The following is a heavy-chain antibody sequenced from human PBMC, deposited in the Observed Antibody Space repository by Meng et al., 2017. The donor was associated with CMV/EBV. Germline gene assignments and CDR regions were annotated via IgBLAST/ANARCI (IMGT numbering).Heavy chain of an antibody. CDR3: ARFPYYYDSSGYLGP. CDR2: ISSSSSYI. CDR1: GFTLSSYS. V-gene: IGHV3-21*01. Sequence: SGFTLSSYSMNRVRQAPGKGLEWVSSISSSSSYIYYADSVKGRFTISRDNAKNSLYLQMNSLRAEDTAVYYCARFPYYYDSSGYLGPWGQGTLVTVSS. J-gene: IGHJ5*02. D-gene: IGHD3-22*01.